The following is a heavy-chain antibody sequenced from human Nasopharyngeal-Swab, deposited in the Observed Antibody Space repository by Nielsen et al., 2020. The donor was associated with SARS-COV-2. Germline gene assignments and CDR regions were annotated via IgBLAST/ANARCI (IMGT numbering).Heavy chain of an antibody. CDR1: GFTFSSYS. V-gene: IGHV3-23*01. J-gene: IGHJ6*02. CDR2: ISGSGGST. Sequence: GESLKISCAASGFTFSSYSMNWVRQAPGKGLEWVSAISGSGGSTYYADSVRGRFTVSRDNSKNTLYLQVNSLRAEDTAVYYCARGLRWHYYYYGMDVWGQGTTVTVSS. CDR3: ARGLRWHYYYYGMDV. D-gene: IGHD4-23*01.